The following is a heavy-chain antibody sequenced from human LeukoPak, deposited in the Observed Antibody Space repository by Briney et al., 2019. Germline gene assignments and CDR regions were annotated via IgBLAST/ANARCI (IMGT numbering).Heavy chain of an antibody. Sequence: ASVKVSCKASGYTFTSYGISWVRQAPGQGLEWMGWISAYNGNTNYAQKLQGRVTMTTDTSTSTAYMELRSLRSDDTAVYYCARDLAVIYGSGSYYIAFDYWGQGTLVTVSS. CDR2: ISAYNGNT. CDR3: ARDLAVIYGSGSYYIAFDY. CDR1: GYTFTSYG. D-gene: IGHD3-10*01. J-gene: IGHJ4*02. V-gene: IGHV1-18*01.